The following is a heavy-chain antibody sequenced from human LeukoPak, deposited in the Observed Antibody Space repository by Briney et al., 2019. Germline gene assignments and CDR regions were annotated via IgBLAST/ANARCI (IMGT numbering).Heavy chain of an antibody. CDR1: GFTFSSYG. Sequence: GRSLRLSCAASGFTFSSYGMHWVRQAPGKGLEWVAVISYDGSNKYYADSVKGRFTISRDNSKNTLYLQMNSLRAEDTAVYYRATNTAMDYYFDYWGQGTLVTVSS. V-gene: IGHV3-30*03. D-gene: IGHD5-18*01. CDR3: ATNTAMDYYFDY. J-gene: IGHJ4*02. CDR2: ISYDGSNK.